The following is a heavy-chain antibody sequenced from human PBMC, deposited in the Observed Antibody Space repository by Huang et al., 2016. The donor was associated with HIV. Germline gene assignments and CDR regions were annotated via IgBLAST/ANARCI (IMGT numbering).Heavy chain of an antibody. CDR2: TYRRSK. V-gene: IGHV6-1*01. D-gene: IGHD3-16*01. CDR3: ARGQFTAFDI. Sequence: QVQLQQSGPGLVKPSQTLSLTCDISGDSVSSNRVAWNWIRQSPSRGLEWLGRTYRRSKDYAESGKSRKTINSDTSKNQFSLQLNSVTPEDTAVYYCARGQFTAFDIWGQGTMVTVSS. J-gene: IGHJ3*02. CDR1: GDSVSSNRVA.